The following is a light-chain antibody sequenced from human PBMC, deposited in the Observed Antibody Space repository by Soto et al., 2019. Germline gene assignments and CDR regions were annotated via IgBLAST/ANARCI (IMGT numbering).Light chain of an antibody. CDR1: SSNIGAGYD. CDR3: QSYDSSLSVHVV. J-gene: IGLJ2*01. CDR2: GNS. V-gene: IGLV1-40*01. Sequence: QAVLPQPPSVSGAPGQRGTISCTGSSSNIGAGYDVHWYQQLPGTAPKLLIFGNSNRPSGVPDRFSGSKSGTSASLAITGLQAEDEADYYCQSYDSSLSVHVVFGGGTKLTVL.